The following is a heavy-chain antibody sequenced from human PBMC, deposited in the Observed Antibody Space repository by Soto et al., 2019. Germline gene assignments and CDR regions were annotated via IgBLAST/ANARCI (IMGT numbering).Heavy chain of an antibody. CDR3: ARFSGGYSYGYYYYMDV. Sequence: QVQLQESGPGLVKPSQTLSLTCTVSGGSISSGGYYWRWIRQHPGKGLEWIGYISYSGSTYYNPSLKRRVTISVDTSKNQFSLKLSSVTAADKAVYYCARFSGGYSYGYYYYMDVWGKGTTVTVSS. D-gene: IGHD5-18*01. CDR1: GGSISSGGYY. V-gene: IGHV4-31*03. CDR2: ISYSGST. J-gene: IGHJ6*03.